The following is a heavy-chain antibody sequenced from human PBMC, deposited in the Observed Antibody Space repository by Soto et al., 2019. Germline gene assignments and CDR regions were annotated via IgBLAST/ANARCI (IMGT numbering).Heavy chain of an antibody. D-gene: IGHD3-10*01. CDR2: ISNSGTYT. CDR3: VRGRGGD. J-gene: IGHJ4*02. Sequence: QAQLVESGGGLVQPGGSLSLSCAASGFTFSDYYMSWPRQAPGKGLEWISYISNSGTYTNYADSVKGRFTISRDNAKNSLYLRRNGLRAEDTAVYYCVRGRGGDWGQGTLVTVSS. CDR1: GFTFSDYY. V-gene: IGHV3-11*06.